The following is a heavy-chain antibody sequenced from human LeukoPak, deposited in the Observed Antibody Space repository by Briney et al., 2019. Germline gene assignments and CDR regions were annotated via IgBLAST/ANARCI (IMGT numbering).Heavy chain of an antibody. CDR2: IKQDGSEK. CDR1: GFTLSSYW. J-gene: IGHJ4*02. Sequence: GGSLRLSCAASGFTLSSYWMSWVRQAPGKGLEWVANIKQDGSEKYYVDSVKGRFTISRDNAKNSLYLQMNSLRAEDTAVYYCARDRGSNGFDYWGQGTLVTVSS. V-gene: IGHV3-7*01. D-gene: IGHD1-26*01. CDR3: ARDRGSNGFDY.